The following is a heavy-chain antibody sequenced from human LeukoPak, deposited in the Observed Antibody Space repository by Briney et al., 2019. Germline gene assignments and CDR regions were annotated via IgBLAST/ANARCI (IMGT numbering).Heavy chain of an antibody. Sequence: GGSLRLSCAASGFTFSSYWMHCVRRAPGKGLVWVSRINSDGSSTSYADSVKGRFTISRDNAKNTLYLQMNSLRAEDTAVYYCARDYYGSGSYPLFDYWGQGTLVTVSS. CDR2: INSDGSST. CDR1: GFTFSSYW. CDR3: ARDYYGSGSYPLFDY. D-gene: IGHD3-10*01. V-gene: IGHV3-74*01. J-gene: IGHJ4*02.